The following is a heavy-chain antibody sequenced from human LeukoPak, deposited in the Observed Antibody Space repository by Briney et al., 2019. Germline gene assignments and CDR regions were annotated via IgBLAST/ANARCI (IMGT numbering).Heavy chain of an antibody. J-gene: IGHJ4*02. CDR3: ARDDSSGPSTPNFDY. V-gene: IGHV6-1*01. CDR1: GDSVSSNSAA. Sequence: NRSQTLSLTCAISGDSVSSNSAAWNWIRQSPSRGLEWLGRTYYRSKWKNDYAESVRSRITINPDTSKNQFSLHLTSVTPEDTAVYYCARDDSSGPSTPNFDYWGQGTLVTVSS. D-gene: IGHD6-19*01. CDR2: TYYRSKWKN.